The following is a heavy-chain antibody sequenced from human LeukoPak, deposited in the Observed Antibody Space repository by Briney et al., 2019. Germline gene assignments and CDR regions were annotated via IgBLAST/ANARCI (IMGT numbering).Heavy chain of an antibody. V-gene: IGHV4-61*08. CDR3: ARVRRGYSYGLDY. Sequence: PSETLSLTCTVSGGSISSGDSSWSWIRQPPGKGLEWIGYIYYSGSTNYNPSLKSRVTISVDTSKNQFSLKLSSVTAADTAVYYCARVRRGYSYGLDYWGQGTLVTVSS. CDR2: IYYSGST. D-gene: IGHD5-18*01. J-gene: IGHJ4*02. CDR1: GGSISSGDSS.